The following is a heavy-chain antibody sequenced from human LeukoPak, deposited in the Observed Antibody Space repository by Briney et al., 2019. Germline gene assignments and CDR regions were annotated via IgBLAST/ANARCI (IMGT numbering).Heavy chain of an antibody. CDR1: GFTFNAFT. CDR2: ITSSSNI. D-gene: IGHD5-12*01. Sequence: GGSLRLSCAASGFTFNAFTLTWVPQAPGKGLEWVSSITSSSNIYYADSVKGRFTASRDNAKNSMFLQMDSLRAEDTAVYYCASDRGGFNTDSFDIWGQGTMVTVSS. V-gene: IGHV3-69-1*01. J-gene: IGHJ3*02. CDR3: ASDRGGFNTDSFDI.